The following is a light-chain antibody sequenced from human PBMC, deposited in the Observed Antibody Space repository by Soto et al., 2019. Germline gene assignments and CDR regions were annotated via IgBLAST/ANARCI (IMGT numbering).Light chain of an antibody. J-gene: IGKJ5*01. Sequence: ALQLTRSPSSLSASVGDRVTITCRASQDIRGALAWYQQTPGKAPKILIYDVSTLQSGVPSRFSGSSSGTDFSLTISSLEPEDFATYFCQQFNSYPITFGQGTRLDIK. CDR1: QDIRGA. CDR2: DVS. CDR3: QQFNSYPIT. V-gene: IGKV1-13*02.